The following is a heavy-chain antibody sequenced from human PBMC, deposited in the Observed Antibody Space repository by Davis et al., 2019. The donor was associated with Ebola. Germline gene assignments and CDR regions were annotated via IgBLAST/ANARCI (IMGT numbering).Heavy chain of an antibody. CDR1: GFTFSSYS. CDR2: ISSSSSYI. V-gene: IGHV3-21*01. CDR3: ARDRGFFWFDP. D-gene: IGHD1-26*01. J-gene: IGHJ5*02. Sequence: GESLKISCAASGFTFSSYSMNWVHQAPGKGLEWVSSISSSSSYIYYADSVKGRFTISRDNAKNSLYLQMNSLRAEDTAVYYCARDRGFFWFDPWGQGTLVTVSS.